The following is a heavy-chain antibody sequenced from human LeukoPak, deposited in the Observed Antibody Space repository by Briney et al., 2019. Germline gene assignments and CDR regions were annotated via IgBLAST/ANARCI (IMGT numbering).Heavy chain of an antibody. CDR3: AKEGVYGSGSYHYYFDY. V-gene: IGHV3-9*01. D-gene: IGHD3-10*01. CDR2: INWNSGSI. Sequence: PGGSLRLSCAASGFTFDDYAIHWVRQAPGKGLEWVSSINWNSGSIGYADSVKGRFTISRDNAKNSLYLQMNSLRAEDTALYYCAKEGVYGSGSYHYYFDYWGQGTLVTVSS. CDR1: GFTFDDYA. J-gene: IGHJ4*02.